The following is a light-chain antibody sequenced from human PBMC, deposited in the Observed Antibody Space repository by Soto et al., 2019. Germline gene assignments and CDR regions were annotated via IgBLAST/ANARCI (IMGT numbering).Light chain of an antibody. CDR2: KVS. V-gene: IGKV2-30*02. CDR1: QAPYLVDEFAT. Sequence: DVVMTQSPLSLPVTLGQPASISCRSNQAPYLVDEFATFGWFQQRPGRSPRRLIYKVSNRDSGVPARFSGSGSGTDFALKIGRVEAEDVGVYYCMQGTHWPITFGQGTRLEIK. J-gene: IGKJ5*01. CDR3: MQGTHWPIT.